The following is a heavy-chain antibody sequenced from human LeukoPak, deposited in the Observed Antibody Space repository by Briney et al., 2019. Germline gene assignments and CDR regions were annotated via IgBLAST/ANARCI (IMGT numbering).Heavy chain of an antibody. Sequence: GGSLRLSCAASGFTVNTYDMHWVRQAPGEGPEWIAYFGISGTIYYADPVRGRSTISRDNAKNTLFLQMNSLRVDDTAIYYCAGYGVYPYWGQGTPVTVSS. CDR1: GFTVNTYD. V-gene: IGHV3-48*01. J-gene: IGHJ4*02. D-gene: IGHD4-17*01. CDR3: AGYGVYPY. CDR2: FGISGTI.